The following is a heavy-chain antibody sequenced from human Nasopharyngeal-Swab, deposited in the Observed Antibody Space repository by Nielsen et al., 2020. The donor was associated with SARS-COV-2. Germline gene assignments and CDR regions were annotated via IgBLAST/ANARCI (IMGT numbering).Heavy chain of an antibody. D-gene: IGHD3-10*01. CDR2: ISGSGGST. V-gene: IGHV3-23*01. J-gene: IGHJ6*02. CDR3: AKDRITMVRGEYYYYYGMDV. CDR1: GFTFSSYA. Sequence: GRSLCLSCAASGFTFSSYAMSWVRQAPGKGLEWVAAISGSGGSTYYAASVKGRFTISRDNSKNTLYLQMNSLRAEDTAVYYCAKDRITMVRGEYYYYYGMDVWGQGTTVTVSS.